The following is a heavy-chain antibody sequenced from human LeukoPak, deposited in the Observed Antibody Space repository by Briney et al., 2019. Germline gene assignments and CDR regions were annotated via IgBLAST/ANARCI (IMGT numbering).Heavy chain of an antibody. J-gene: IGHJ4*02. Sequence: GGSLRLSCAASGFTFNYFWMHWVRHVPGKGLGWVSGINNDGTATYYADSVKGRFTISRDNAKNTVYLQMNGLRAEDTTVYYCATVSEYRGQGTLVTVSS. V-gene: IGHV3-74*01. CDR1: GFTFNYFW. CDR3: ATVSEY. CDR2: INNDGTAT.